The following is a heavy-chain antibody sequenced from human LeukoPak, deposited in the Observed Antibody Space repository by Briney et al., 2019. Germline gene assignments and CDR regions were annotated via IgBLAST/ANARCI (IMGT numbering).Heavy chain of an antibody. CDR1: GGTFSSYA. J-gene: IGHJ5*02. D-gene: IGHD2-2*01. CDR3: ARGGRYCSSTSCSFNWFDP. V-gene: IGHV1-69*04. CDR2: IIPILGIA. Sequence: ASVKVSFKACGGTFSSYAINWVRQAPGQGLEWMGRIIPILGIANYAQKFQGRVTITADKSTSTAYKELTSLRSEDTAVYYCARGGRYCSSTSCSFNWFDPWGQGTLVTVSS.